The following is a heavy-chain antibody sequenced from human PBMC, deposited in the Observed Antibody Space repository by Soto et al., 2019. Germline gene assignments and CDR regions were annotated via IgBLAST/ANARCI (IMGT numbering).Heavy chain of an antibody. J-gene: IGHJ6*02. CDR2: ISSSGSTI. CDR1: GFTFSSND. CDR3: AREEEAGSFFTYYYGMDV. V-gene: IGHV3-48*03. D-gene: IGHD6-13*01. Sequence: GSLLLSCSVSGFTFSSNDIKWVRQAPGKGLEWVCWISSSGSTIYYADAVKVRFTIARDNAKNSLYLQMDSLRGEYTAVYYCAREEEAGSFFTYYYGMDVWGQGTRVRVYS.